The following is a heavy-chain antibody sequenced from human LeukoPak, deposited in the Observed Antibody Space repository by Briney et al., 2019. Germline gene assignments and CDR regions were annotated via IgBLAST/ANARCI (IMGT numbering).Heavy chain of an antibody. CDR2: IYYSGST. Sequence: PSETLSLTCTVSGGSISSYYWSWIRQPPGKGLEWIGYIYYSGSTNYNPSLKSRVTISVDTSKNQFSLKLSSVTAADTAVYYCASSPGGGFDFWSGPYYFDYWGQGTLVTVSS. V-gene: IGHV4-59*01. J-gene: IGHJ4*02. CDR3: ASSPGGGFDFWSGPYYFDY. CDR1: GGSISSYY. D-gene: IGHD3-3*01.